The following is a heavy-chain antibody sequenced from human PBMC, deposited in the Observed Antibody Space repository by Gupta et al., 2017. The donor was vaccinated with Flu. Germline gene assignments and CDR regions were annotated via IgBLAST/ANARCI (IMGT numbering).Heavy chain of an antibody. CDR1: FNFSGYW. V-gene: IGHV3-7*01. Sequence: FNFSGYWMSWVRLAPGKGLEWVANMRSDGSEDYYLDSVKGRFTISRDNANKSLFLQMNSLRAEDTAVYYCTTDFWSVDGDSWGQGTLVTVSS. CDR3: TTDFWSVDGDS. J-gene: IGHJ4*02. D-gene: IGHD3-3*01. CDR2: MRSDGSED.